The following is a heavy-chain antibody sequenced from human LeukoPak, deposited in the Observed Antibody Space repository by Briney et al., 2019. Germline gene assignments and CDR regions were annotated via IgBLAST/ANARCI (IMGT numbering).Heavy chain of an antibody. Sequence: GGSLRLSCAASGFTFSSYSMNWVRQAPGKGLEWVSYISSSSSTIYYADSVKGRFTISRDNAKNSLYLQMNRLRAEDTAVYYCARDEVGATTEFDYWGQGTLVTVSS. CDR3: ARDEVGATTEFDY. J-gene: IGHJ4*02. CDR1: GFTFSSYS. V-gene: IGHV3-48*04. CDR2: ISSSSSTI. D-gene: IGHD1-26*01.